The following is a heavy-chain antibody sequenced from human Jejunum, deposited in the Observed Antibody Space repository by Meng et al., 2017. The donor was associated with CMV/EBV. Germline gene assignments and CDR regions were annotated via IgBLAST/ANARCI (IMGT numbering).Heavy chain of an antibody. CDR2: INSDGSNT. CDR1: TFSSYW. J-gene: IGHJ4*02. V-gene: IGHV3-74*01. D-gene: IGHD5-18*01. Sequence: TFSSYWMHWVRQAPGAGLVWVSRINSDGSNTYYADSVKGRFTISRDNAKNTLYLQMNSLRAEDTAIYYCAKDRVSTAMITNYFDSWGQGTLVTVSS. CDR3: AKDRVSTAMITNYFDS.